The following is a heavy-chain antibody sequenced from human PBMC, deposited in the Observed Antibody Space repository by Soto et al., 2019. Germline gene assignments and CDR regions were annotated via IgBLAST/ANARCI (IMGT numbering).Heavy chain of an antibody. CDR1: GYIFTNHA. CDR2: INAGTGNT. D-gene: IGHD1-1*01. Sequence: QVQLVQSGADVKKPGASVKVSCKASGYIFTNHALHWVRQAPGQRPEWMGWINAGTGNTKYSQHLQDRVTLSWDTSASTAYMELSSLTSEDTAVYYCAREAGTSYFYGMDVWGQGTMVTVS. CDR3: AREAGTSYFYGMDV. J-gene: IGHJ6*02. V-gene: IGHV1-3*01.